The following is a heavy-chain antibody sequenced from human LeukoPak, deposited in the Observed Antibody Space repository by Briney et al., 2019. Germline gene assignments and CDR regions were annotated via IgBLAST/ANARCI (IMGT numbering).Heavy chain of an antibody. CDR1: GFTCSDHY. D-gene: IGHD6-19*01. V-gene: IGHV3-72*01. CDR3: ARETLSGWD. CDR2: TRNKANSYTT. J-gene: IGHJ4*02. Sequence: PGGSLRLSCAASGFTCSDHYMDWVRQAPGKGLEWVGRTRNKANSYTTEYAASVKGRFTISRDDSKNSLYLQMNSLTTEDTAVYYCARETLSGWDWGQGTLVTVSS.